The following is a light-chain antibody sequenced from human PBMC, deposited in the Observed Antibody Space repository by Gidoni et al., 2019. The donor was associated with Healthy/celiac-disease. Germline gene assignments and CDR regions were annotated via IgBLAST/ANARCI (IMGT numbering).Light chain of an antibody. V-gene: IGKV1-39*01. CDR1: QSISTY. CDR3: QQSYSTPLT. CDR2: AAS. Sequence: DIHMTKSPSSLSASVGDRVTITCRASQSISTYLNWYQQKPGKAPKLLIYAASSLQSRVPSRFSGSGSGTDFTLTISRLQPEDFANYYCQQSYSTPLTFGGGTKVEIK. J-gene: IGKJ4*01.